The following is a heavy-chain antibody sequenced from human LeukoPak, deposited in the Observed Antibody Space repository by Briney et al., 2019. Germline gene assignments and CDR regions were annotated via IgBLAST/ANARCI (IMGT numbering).Heavy chain of an antibody. V-gene: IGHV1-3*01. CDR1: GYTFNSYA. CDR3: ARPSNPSYYYDSSGYSY. Sequence: ASVKVSCKASGYTFNSYAMHWVRQAPGQRLEWMGWINAGNGNTKYSQKFQGRVTITRDTSASTAYMELSSLRSEDTAVYYCARPSNPSYYYDSSGYSYWGQGTLVTVSS. D-gene: IGHD3-22*01. CDR2: INAGNGNT. J-gene: IGHJ4*02.